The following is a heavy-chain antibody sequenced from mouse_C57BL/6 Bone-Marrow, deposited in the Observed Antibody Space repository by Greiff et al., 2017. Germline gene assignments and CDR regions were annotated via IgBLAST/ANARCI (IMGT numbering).Heavy chain of an antibody. J-gene: IGHJ4*01. V-gene: IGHV1-55*01. Sequence: QVQLQQPGAELVKPGASVKMSCKASGYTFTSYWITWVKQRPGQGLEWIGDIYPGSGSTNYNEKFKSKATLTVDTSSSTAYMQLSSLTSEDSAVYYCARRSTTVVGRAMDYWGQGTSVTVSS. CDR2: IYPGSGST. CDR1: GYTFTSYW. D-gene: IGHD1-1*01. CDR3: ARRSTTVVGRAMDY.